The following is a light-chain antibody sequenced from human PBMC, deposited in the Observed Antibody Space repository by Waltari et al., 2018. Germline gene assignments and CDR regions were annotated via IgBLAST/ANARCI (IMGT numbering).Light chain of an antibody. Sequence: DIGLTQSPCTLSLSLGERATLSCRASQSVSRSLAWYQQKPGQAPRPLIYGASRRATGVPDRFSGSGSGTDFSLTISRLEPEDFAVYYCQQYVRLPVSFGQGTKVEIK. J-gene: IGKJ1*01. V-gene: IGKV3-20*01. CDR1: QSVSRS. CDR3: QQYVRLPVS. CDR2: GAS.